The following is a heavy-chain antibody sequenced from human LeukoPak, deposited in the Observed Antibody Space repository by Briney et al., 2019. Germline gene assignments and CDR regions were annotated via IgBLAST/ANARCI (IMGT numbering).Heavy chain of an antibody. CDR2: ISSSGSTI. D-gene: IGHD3-10*02. Sequence: GGSLRLSCAAPGFTFCSYEMNWVRQAPGKGLEWVSYISSSGSTIYYADSVKGRFTISRDNAKNSLYLQMNSLRAEDTAVYYCAELGITMIGGVWGKGTTVTISS. CDR3: AELGITMIGGV. CDR1: GFTFCSYE. J-gene: IGHJ6*04. V-gene: IGHV3-48*03.